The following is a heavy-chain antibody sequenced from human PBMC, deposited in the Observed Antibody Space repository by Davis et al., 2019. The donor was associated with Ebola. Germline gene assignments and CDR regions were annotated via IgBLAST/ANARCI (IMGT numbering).Heavy chain of an antibody. Sequence: HTGGSLRLSCAASGFSFSSYWMHWVRQAPGKGLVWVSRIKTDGSSTGYGDSVQGRFTISRDNAKNSLYLQMNSLRAEDTAVYYCARITVGPEMKYYDFWSGQLHDAFDIWGQGTMVTVSS. CDR2: IKTDGSST. J-gene: IGHJ3*02. D-gene: IGHD3-3*01. V-gene: IGHV3-74*01. CDR3: ARITVGPEMKYYDFWSGQLHDAFDI. CDR1: GFSFSSYW.